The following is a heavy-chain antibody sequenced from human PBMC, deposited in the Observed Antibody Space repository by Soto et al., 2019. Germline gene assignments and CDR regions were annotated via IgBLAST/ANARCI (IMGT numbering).Heavy chain of an antibody. V-gene: IGHV3-23*01. Sequence: EVQLLESGGGLVQPGGSLRLSCAASGFTFSSYAMSWVRQAPGKGLEWVSAMSGSGGSTYYADSVKGRFTISRDNSKNTRYLQMNSLRAEDTAVYYCAKPPYYYDSSGYYLDYWGQGTLVTVSS. CDR2: MSGSGGST. D-gene: IGHD3-22*01. CDR3: AKPPYYYDSSGYYLDY. J-gene: IGHJ4*02. CDR1: GFTFSSYA.